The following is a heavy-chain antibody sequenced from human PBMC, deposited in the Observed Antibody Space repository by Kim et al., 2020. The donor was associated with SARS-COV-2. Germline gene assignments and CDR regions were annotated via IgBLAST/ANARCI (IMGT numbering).Heavy chain of an antibody. Sequence: SETLSLTCAVFGGSISSGDFYWGWIRQPPGKGLEWVGNIDYTGSTYYNPSLKSRVSMSVDTSKNQFSLRLTSLTAADTAVYYCGRPHRGRGGVAWFDPWGQGTLVTVSS. CDR3: GRPHRGRGGVAWFDP. CDR2: IDYTGST. V-gene: IGHV4-39*01. D-gene: IGHD2-15*01. J-gene: IGHJ5*02. CDR1: GGSISSGDFY.